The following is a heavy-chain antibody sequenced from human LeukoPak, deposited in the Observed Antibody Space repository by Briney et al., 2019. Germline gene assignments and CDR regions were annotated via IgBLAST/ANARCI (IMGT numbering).Heavy chain of an antibody. CDR1: GFTFSSYS. CDR3: ARDDAVGATTYWYFDL. D-gene: IGHD1-26*01. CDR2: ISSSSSYI. Sequence: PGGSLRLSCAASGFTFSSYSMNWVRQAPGKGLEWVSSISSSSSYIYYADSVKGRFTISRDNAKNSLYLQMNSLRAKDTAVYYCARDDAVGATTYWYFDLWGRGTLVTVSS. V-gene: IGHV3-21*01. J-gene: IGHJ2*01.